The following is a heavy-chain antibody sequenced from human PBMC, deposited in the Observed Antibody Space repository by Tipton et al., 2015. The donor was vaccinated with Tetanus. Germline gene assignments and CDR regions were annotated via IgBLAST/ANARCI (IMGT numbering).Heavy chain of an antibody. J-gene: IGHJ6*02. CDR1: GGSFSTYI. V-gene: IGHV1-69*06. Sequence: QVQLVQSGAEVKKPGSTVKVSCKTSGGSFSTYITSWVRQAPGQGLEWMGGIIPIFGTPKYAQKFQDRVTMSADRSTSTFYMELSRLTSEDTATYYCAQNKRGDYYYYYGWDVWGPGTTVTVSS. CDR2: IIPIFGTP. D-gene: IGHD1/OR15-1a*01. CDR3: AQNKRGDYYYYYGWDV.